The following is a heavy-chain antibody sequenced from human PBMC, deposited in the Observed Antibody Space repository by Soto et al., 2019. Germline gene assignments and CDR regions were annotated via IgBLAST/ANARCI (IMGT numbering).Heavy chain of an antibody. CDR1: GFPFSTYG. CDR2: IWYDGSNQ. V-gene: IGHV3-33*01. D-gene: IGHD3-10*02. J-gene: IGHJ4*02. Sequence: PGGSLRLSCAPSGFPFSTYGMHWVRQSPGKGLEWVAVIWYDGSNQYYADSVKGRFTISRDNSKNMLYLQMNSLRAEDTAVYYCARDLGAFNYVEAYFDYSGQGTPVTVSS. CDR3: ARDLGAFNYVEAYFDY.